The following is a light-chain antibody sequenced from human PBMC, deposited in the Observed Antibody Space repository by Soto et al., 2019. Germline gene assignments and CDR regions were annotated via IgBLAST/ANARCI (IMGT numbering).Light chain of an antibody. Sequence: DIQLTQSPSSLSASVGDRFTITCRASQSISNFLNWYQQKPGQAPKLLISSASTLQSGVPSRFSGSGSETEFSLTIRALQPEDFATYYCQQLSRYPLTFGGGTKVDIK. J-gene: IGKJ4*01. CDR1: QSISNF. CDR2: SAS. CDR3: QQLSRYPLT. V-gene: IGKV1-9*01.